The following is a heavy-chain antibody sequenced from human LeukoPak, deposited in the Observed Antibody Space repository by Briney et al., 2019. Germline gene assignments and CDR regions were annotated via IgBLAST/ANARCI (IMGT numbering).Heavy chain of an antibody. J-gene: IGHJ4*02. CDR2: ISGSGGST. D-gene: IGHD2-21*02. V-gene: IGHV3-23*01. CDR3: AKSHHVTAIDY. CDR1: GFTFSDYY. Sequence: RPGGSLRLSCAASGFTFSDYYMSWIRQAPGKGLEWVSAISGSGGSTYYAGSVKGRFTISRDNSKNTLYLQMNSLRADDTAVYYCAKSHHVTAIDYWGQGTLVTVSS.